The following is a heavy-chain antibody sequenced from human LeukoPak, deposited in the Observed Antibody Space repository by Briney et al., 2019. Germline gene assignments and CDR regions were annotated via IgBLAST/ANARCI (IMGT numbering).Heavy chain of an antibody. J-gene: IGHJ3*02. D-gene: IGHD3-16*01. V-gene: IGHV4-59*01. CDR2: IYYSGST. Sequence: PSETLSLTCTVSGGSISSYYWSWIRQPPGKGLEWIGYIYYSGSTNYNPSLKSRVTISVDTSKNQFSLKLSSVTAADTAVYYCARPARQWGSAPGASDIWGQGTMVTVSS. CDR3: ARPARQWGSAPGASDI. CDR1: GGSISSYY.